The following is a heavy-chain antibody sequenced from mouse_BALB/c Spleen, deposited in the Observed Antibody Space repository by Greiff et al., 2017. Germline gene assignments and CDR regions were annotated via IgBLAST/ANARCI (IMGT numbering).Heavy chain of an antibody. V-gene: IGHV5-17*02. CDR2: ISSGSSTI. Sequence: EVKLVESGGGLVQPGGSRKLSCAASGFTFSSFGMHWVRQAPEKGLEWVAYISSGSSTIYYADTVKGRFTISRDNPKNTLFLQMTSLRSEDTAMYYCARSGLGIRDAMDYWGQGTSVTVSS. CDR1: GFTFSSFG. D-gene: IGHD3-1*01. J-gene: IGHJ4*01. CDR3: ARSGLGIRDAMDY.